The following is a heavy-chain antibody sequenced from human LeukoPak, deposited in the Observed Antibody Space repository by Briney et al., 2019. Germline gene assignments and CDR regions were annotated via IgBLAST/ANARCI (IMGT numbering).Heavy chain of an antibody. CDR1: GGSISSYF. Sequence: SETLSLTCTVSGGSISSYFWSWIRQPAGKGLEWIGRIYTSGSTNYNPSLKSRVTMSVDTSRNQFSLKLSSVTAADTAVYYCASLSLYSSSLNYYYYMDVWGKGTTVTVSS. CDR3: ASLSLYSSSLNYYYYMDV. J-gene: IGHJ6*03. CDR2: IYTSGST. V-gene: IGHV4-4*07. D-gene: IGHD6-6*01.